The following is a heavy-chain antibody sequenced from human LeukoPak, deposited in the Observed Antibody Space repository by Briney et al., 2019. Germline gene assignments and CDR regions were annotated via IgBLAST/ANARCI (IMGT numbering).Heavy chain of an antibody. D-gene: IGHD3-9*01. J-gene: IGHJ6*03. CDR2: ISAYNANT. CDR1: GYTFTSYS. CDR3: ARVRSGVSDMGYYFNYMDV. V-gene: IGHV1-18*01. Sequence: GASVKVSCKASGYTFTSYSITWVRQAPGQGLEWMGWISAYNANTHYAQNLQGRVTMTTDTSASTAYMELRSLRSDDTAVYYSARVRSGVSDMGYYFNYMDVWGKGTTVTVSS.